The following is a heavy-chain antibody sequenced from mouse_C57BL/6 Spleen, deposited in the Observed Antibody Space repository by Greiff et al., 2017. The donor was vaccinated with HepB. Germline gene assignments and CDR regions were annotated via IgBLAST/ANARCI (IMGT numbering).Heavy chain of an antibody. CDR2: ISSGSSTI. CDR1: GFTFSDYG. V-gene: IGHV5-17*01. Sequence: EVKLVESGGGLVKPGGSLKLSCAASGFTFSDYGMHWVRQAPEKGLEWVAYISSGSSTIYYADTVKGRFTISRDNAKNTLFLQMTSLRSEDTAMYYCARGTYDYGWYFDVWGTGTTVTVSS. J-gene: IGHJ1*03. D-gene: IGHD2-4*01. CDR3: ARGTYDYGWYFDV.